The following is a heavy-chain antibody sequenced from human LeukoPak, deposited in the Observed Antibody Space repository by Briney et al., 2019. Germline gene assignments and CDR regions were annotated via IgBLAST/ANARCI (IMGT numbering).Heavy chain of an antibody. CDR2: INGSGGST. D-gene: IGHD3-22*01. CDR1: GFTFSSYA. Sequence: GGSLRLSCAASGFTFSSYAMSWVRQAPGKGLEWVSAINGSGGSTYYADSVKGRFTISRDNSKNTLYLQMNSLRAEDTAVYYCAKVYYYDSVFDYWGQGTLVTVSS. V-gene: IGHV3-23*01. J-gene: IGHJ4*02. CDR3: AKVYYYDSVFDY.